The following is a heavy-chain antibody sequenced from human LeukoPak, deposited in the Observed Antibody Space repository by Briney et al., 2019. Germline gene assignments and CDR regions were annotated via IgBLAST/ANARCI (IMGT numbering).Heavy chain of an antibody. CDR1: GFTFSSYA. CDR3: ARRVRGATSHVYYYYMDV. Sequence: GGSLRLSCAASGFTFSSYAMHWVRQAPGKGLEWVAVISYDGSNKYYADSVKGRFTISRDNSKNTLYLQMNSLRAEDTAVYYCARRVRGATSHVYYYYMDVWGKGTTVTVSS. D-gene: IGHD3-10*01. V-gene: IGHV3-30*01. CDR2: ISYDGSNK. J-gene: IGHJ6*03.